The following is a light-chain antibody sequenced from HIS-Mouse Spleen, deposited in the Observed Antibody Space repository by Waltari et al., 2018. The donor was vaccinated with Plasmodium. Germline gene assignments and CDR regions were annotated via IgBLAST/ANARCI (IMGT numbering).Light chain of an antibody. CDR3: SSYTSSSTVV. Sequence: QSALTQPAPVSGSPGQSITISCTGTSSDVGGYNYVSWYQQHPGKAPKLMLYDVSNRPSGVSNRFSGSKSGNTASLTISGLQAEDEADYYCSSYTSSSTVVFGGGTKLTVL. CDR1: SSDVGGYNY. V-gene: IGLV2-14*03. CDR2: DVS. J-gene: IGLJ2*01.